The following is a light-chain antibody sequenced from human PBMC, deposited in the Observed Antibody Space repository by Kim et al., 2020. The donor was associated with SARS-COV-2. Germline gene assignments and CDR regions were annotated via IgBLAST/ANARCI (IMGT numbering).Light chain of an antibody. J-gene: IGLJ3*02. Sequence: KTVTISGTRSSGRIASNYVQWYQQRPGSVPTTVIYEDNQRPSGVPDRFSGSIDSSSNSASLAISGLKTEDEADYYCQSYDSSNWVFGGGTKVTVL. CDR3: QSYDSSNWV. CDR1: SGRIASNY. V-gene: IGLV6-57*03. CDR2: EDN.